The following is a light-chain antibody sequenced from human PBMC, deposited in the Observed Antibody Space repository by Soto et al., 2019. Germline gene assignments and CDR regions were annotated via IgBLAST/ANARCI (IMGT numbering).Light chain of an antibody. J-gene: IGKJ3*01. Sequence: EIVLTQSPGTLSLSPGERATLSCRASHSVDNYLAWYQQKPGQAPRLLIYDTSNRATGIPARFSGSGSGTDFTLTISSLEPEDFAVYYCQQRSSWPRFAFGPGTKVDIK. CDR2: DTS. V-gene: IGKV3-11*01. CDR1: HSVDNY. CDR3: QQRSSWPRFA.